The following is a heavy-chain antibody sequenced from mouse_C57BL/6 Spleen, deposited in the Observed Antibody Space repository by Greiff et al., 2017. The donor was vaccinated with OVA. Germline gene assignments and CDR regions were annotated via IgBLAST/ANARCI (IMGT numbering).Heavy chain of an antibody. J-gene: IGHJ2*01. V-gene: IGHV1-26*01. CDR1: GYTFTDYY. D-gene: IGHD2-5*01. CDR3: ANSNYVDFDY. CDR2: INPNNGGT. Sequence: VQLQQSGPELVKPGASVKISCKASGYTFTDYYMNWVKQSHGKSLEWIGDINPNNGGTSYNQKFKGKATLTVDKSSSTAYMELRSLTSEDSAVYYCANSNYVDFDYWGQGTTLTVSS.